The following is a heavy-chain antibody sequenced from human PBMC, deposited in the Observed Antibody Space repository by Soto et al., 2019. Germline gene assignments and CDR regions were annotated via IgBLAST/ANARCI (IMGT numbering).Heavy chain of an antibody. D-gene: IGHD3-10*01. CDR1: RFTFSSFA. CDR3: ASYSGSYFPVGHDR. J-gene: IGHJ5*02. V-gene: IGHV3-23*01. Sequence: EVQLLESGGGLVQPGGSLRLSCAASRFTFSSFAMSWVRQAPGKGLEWVSAISGNGGSTYYADSVKGRFTISGDNARRSLYLQMNSLRAEDTAVYFCASYSGSYFPVGHDRWGQGTLVVVSS. CDR2: ISGNGGST.